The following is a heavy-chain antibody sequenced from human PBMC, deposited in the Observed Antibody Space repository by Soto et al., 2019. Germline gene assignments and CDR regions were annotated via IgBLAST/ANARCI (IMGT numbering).Heavy chain of an antibody. J-gene: IGHJ6*02. Sequence: PGESLKISCKGLGDSFITYWVGWVRQMPGKGLEWMGIIYPGDSDTTYSPSFQGQVTMSADRAIDTAYLQWSSLKASDSATYYCARQSTKRIRRTYYYYKGMDVWGQGTTVTVSS. CDR3: ARQSTKRIRRTYYYYKGMDV. V-gene: IGHV5-51*01. CDR2: IYPGDSDT. D-gene: IGHD2-15*01. CDR1: GDSFITYW.